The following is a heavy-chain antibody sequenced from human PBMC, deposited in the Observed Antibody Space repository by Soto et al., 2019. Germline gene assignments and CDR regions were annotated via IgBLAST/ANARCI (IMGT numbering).Heavy chain of an antibody. Sequence: GGSLRLSCAASGFTFSSYSMNWVRQAPGKGLEWVSSISSSSSYIYYADSVKGRFTISRDNAKNSLYLQMNSLRAEDTAVYYCARGRVVVVPAYQNAFDIWGQGTMVTVSS. D-gene: IGHD2-2*01. CDR3: ARGRVVVVPAYQNAFDI. V-gene: IGHV3-21*01. J-gene: IGHJ3*02. CDR1: GFTFSSYS. CDR2: ISSSSSYI.